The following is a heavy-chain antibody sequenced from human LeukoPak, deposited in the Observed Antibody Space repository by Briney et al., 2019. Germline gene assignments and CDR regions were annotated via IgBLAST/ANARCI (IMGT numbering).Heavy chain of an antibody. J-gene: IGHJ4*02. Sequence: GGSLRLSCAASGFTFSSYWMSWVRQAPGKGLECMALISYDGSNKYYADSVKGRFTISRDNSKNTLFLQMNSLRAEDTALYYCARVGGRLDSYFNLWGQGTLVTVSA. V-gene: IGHV3-30*14. CDR1: GFTFSSYW. CDR3: ARVGGRLDSYFNL. D-gene: IGHD3-16*01. CDR2: ISYDGSNK.